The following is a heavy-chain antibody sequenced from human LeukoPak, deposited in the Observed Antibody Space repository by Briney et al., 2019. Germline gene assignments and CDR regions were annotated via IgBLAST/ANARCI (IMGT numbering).Heavy chain of an antibody. D-gene: IGHD1-26*01. V-gene: IGHV3-53*01. CDR3: ARDRGSIVGATGLDY. CDR2: IYSGGRT. CDR1: GFTVSSNY. Sequence: GGSLRLSCAASGFTVSSNYMSWVRQAPEKGLEWVSIIYSGGRTYYADSVRGRFTISGDNSKNTLYLQMNSLRAEDTAVYYCARDRGSIVGATGLDYWGQGTLVTVSS. J-gene: IGHJ4*02.